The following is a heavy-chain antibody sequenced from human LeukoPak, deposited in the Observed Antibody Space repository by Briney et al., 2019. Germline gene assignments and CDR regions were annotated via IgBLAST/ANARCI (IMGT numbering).Heavy chain of an antibody. Sequence: GGTLRLSCAASGFTISSYSMNWVRQAPGKGLVWVSRINSDGRSISYADSVKGRFTMSRDNAKNTLFLQMNSLRVEDTAVYYCASAEVIQYGMDVWGQGTTVTVSS. CDR2: INSDGRSI. D-gene: IGHD3-16*02. CDR3: ASAEVIQYGMDV. V-gene: IGHV3-74*01. J-gene: IGHJ6*02. CDR1: GFTISSYS.